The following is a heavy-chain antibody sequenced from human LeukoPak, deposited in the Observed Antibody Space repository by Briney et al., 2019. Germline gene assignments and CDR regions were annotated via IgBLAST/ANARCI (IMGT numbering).Heavy chain of an antibody. D-gene: IGHD6-13*01. J-gene: IGHJ5*02. CDR3: ARERASWSLNWFDP. Sequence: GGSLRLSCAASGFTFRNSDMHWVRQAPGKGPEWVAFIQADGGNKYYADSVKGRFTISRDNAKNTLYLQMNSLRAEDTAVYYCARERASWSLNWFDPWGQGTLVTVSS. V-gene: IGHV3-30*02. CDR1: GFTFRNSD. CDR2: IQADGGNK.